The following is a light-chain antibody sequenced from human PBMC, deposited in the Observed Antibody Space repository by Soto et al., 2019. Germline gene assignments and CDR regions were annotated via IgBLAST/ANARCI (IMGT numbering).Light chain of an antibody. Sequence: QLVLTQPPSVSGAPGQSVTISCTGSSSNIGAGYDVHWYQQLPVTAPKLLIFGNNNRPSGVPDRFSGSKSGTSASLAITGLQAEDEADFYCQSYDSSLNDYVFGAGTKVTVL. V-gene: IGLV1-40*01. CDR3: QSYDSSLNDYV. CDR2: GNN. CDR1: SSNIGAGYD. J-gene: IGLJ1*01.